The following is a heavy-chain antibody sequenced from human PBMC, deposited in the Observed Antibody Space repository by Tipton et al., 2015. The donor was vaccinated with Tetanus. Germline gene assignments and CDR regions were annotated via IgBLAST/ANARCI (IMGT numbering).Heavy chain of an antibody. D-gene: IGHD3-10*01. J-gene: IGHJ5*02. CDR3: ARHLYGYWFDP. Sequence: LRLSCTVSGGSISDKKYYWGWIRQPPGKGLEWIASIYFQGDTYYSPSLKSRVTIAVDTPQNLFSLRLTSVTAADTAVYYCARHLYGYWFDPWGQGALVTVSS. V-gene: IGHV4-39*02. CDR1: GGSISDKKYY. CDR2: IYFQGDT.